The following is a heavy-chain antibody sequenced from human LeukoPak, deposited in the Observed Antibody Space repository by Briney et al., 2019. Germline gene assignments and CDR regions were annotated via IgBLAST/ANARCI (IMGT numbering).Heavy chain of an antibody. V-gene: IGHV4-59*08. J-gene: IGHJ1*01. CDR2: FYYSGST. D-gene: IGHD1-26*01. Sequence: SDPLSLPCSVSGGPISSYYWRWIRHPPGEGLEWIGYFYYSGSTNYIPSLKSRVTISVDTSKNQFSLKLSSVTAADTAVYYCARLRGSYSSIRAEYFQHGGQGTLVTVSS. CDR1: GGPISSYY. CDR3: ARLRGSYSSIRAEYFQH.